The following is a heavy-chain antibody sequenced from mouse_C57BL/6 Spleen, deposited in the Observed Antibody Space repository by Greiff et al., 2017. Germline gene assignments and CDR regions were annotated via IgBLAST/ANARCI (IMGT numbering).Heavy chain of an antibody. CDR3: ARRGSLAMDY. V-gene: IGHV1-78*01. J-gene: IGHJ4*01. Sequence: VRLQQSAAELVNPEASVKISCKFSGYPLTDHPIHWLKQRPEQGLEWIGYIYPRDGRTKYNEKFKGKATLTADKSSSTAYMQLNSLTSEDSAVYFCARRGSLAMDYWGQGTSVTVSS. CDR1: GYPLTDHP. CDR2: IYPRDGRT.